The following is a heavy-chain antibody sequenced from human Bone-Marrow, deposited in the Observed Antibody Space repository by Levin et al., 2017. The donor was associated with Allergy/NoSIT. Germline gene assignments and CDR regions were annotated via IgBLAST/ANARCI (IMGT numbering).Heavy chain of an antibody. Sequence: GSLRLSCAVSGGSISSNSFYWGWIRQPPGKGLEWIGNVYYSGRSYSNPSLKSRVTISADTSKNQFSLKLRSVTAADTGVYYCVREDASGCCSLGWGPGTLVTVSS. CDR2: VYYSGRS. CDR1: GGSISSNSFY. D-gene: IGHD3-10*01. J-gene: IGHJ1*01. V-gene: IGHV4-39*07. CDR3: VREDASGCCSLG.